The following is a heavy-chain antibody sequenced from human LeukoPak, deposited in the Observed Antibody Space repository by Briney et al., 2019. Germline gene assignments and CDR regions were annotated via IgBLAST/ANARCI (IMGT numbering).Heavy chain of an antibody. Sequence: PGGSLRLSCAASGFTFSSYWMHWVRQAPGKGLVWVSRIKSDDSSTSYADSVKGRFTISRDNAKNSLYLQMNSLTDEDTAVYYCARVVVPTAIDDYWGQGTLVTVSS. D-gene: IGHD5-12*01. CDR1: GFTFSSYW. CDR2: IKSDDSST. V-gene: IGHV3-74*01. CDR3: ARVVVPTAIDDY. J-gene: IGHJ4*02.